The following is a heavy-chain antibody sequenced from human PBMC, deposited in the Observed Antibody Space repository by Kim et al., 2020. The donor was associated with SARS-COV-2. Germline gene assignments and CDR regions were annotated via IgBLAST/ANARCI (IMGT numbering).Heavy chain of an antibody. CDR3: ARHVAGGYYDSSRHPSYFDY. CDR1: GGSISSSSYY. Sequence: SETLSLTCTVSGGSISSSSYYWGWIRQPPGKGLEWIGSIHYSGSTYYNPSLKSRVTISVDTSKNQFSLKLSSVTAADTAVYYCARHVAGGYYDSSRHPSYFDYWGQGTLVTVSS. J-gene: IGHJ4*02. D-gene: IGHD3-22*01. V-gene: IGHV4-39*01. CDR2: IHYSGST.